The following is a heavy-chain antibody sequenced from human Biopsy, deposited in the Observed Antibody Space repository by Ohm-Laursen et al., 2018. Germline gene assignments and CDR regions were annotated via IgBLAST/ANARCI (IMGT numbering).Heavy chain of an antibody. J-gene: IGHJ6*02. CDR2: IYYSVMT. Sequence: TLSLTCTVSGDSVTKYYWSWIRQPPGKGLEWIGHIYYSVMTNYNPSLQSRVSISVDTSRNQVSLTLSSVTAADTAVYYCARDSGILNCGNFKCYRYYGMDVWGQGTKVTVSS. CDR1: GDSVTKYY. CDR3: ARDSGILNCGNFKCYRYYGMDV. D-gene: IGHD4-23*01. V-gene: IGHV4-59*02.